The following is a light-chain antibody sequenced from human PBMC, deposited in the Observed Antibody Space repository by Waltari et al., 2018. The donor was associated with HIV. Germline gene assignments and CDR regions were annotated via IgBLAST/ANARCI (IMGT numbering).Light chain of an antibody. V-gene: IGKV2-28*01. Sequence: DIVMTQSPLSLPVTPGEPASISCRSSQSLLHSNGYTHLDWYLQKPGQSPQLLIYLGSNRDSGVPERFSGSGSGTNFTLRIGRVAAEDVGVYYCMQPLQTPWTFGQGTKVEIK. CDR2: LGS. J-gene: IGKJ1*01. CDR1: QSLLHSNGYTH. CDR3: MQPLQTPWT.